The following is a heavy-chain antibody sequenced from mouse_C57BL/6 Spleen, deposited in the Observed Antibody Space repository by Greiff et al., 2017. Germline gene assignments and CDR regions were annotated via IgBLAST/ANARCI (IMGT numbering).Heavy chain of an antibody. J-gene: IGHJ2*01. D-gene: IGHD2-3*01. Sequence: VHLVESGAELVRPGTSVKVSCKASGYAFTNYLIEWVKQRPGQGLEWIGVINPGSGGTNYNEKFKGKATLTADKSSSTAYMQLSSLTSEDSAVYFCARLGYDDYFDYWGQGTTLTVSS. CDR2: INPGSGGT. CDR1: GYAFTNYL. CDR3: ARLGYDDYFDY. V-gene: IGHV1-54*01.